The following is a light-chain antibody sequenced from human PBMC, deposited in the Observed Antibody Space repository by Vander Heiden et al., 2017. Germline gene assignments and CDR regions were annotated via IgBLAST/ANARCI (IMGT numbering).Light chain of an antibody. CDR3: QAWDSSTDVV. CDR1: KVGDNY. Sequence: SYELTQPPSVSVSPGQTVRITCSGAKVGDNYVSWYHQKPGQSPVLVIYQDSKRPSGIPERFSGSNSGNTATLTISGTQAVDEADYYCQAWDSSTDVVFGGGTKLTVL. CDR2: QDS. V-gene: IGLV3-1*01. J-gene: IGLJ2*01.